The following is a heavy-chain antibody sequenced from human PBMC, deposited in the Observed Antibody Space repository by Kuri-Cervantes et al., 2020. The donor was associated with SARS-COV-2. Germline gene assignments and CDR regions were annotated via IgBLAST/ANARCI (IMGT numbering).Heavy chain of an antibody. Sequence: GGSLRLSCKGSGYSFTSYWISWVRQMPGKGLEWMGRIDPSDSYTNYSPSFQGHVTISADKSISTAYLQWSSLKASDTAMYYCARAQNYYDSSGYYFDYWGQGTLVTVSS. CDR2: IDPSDSYT. D-gene: IGHD3-22*01. J-gene: IGHJ4*02. CDR1: GYSFTSYW. V-gene: IGHV5-10-1*01. CDR3: ARAQNYYDSSGYYFDY.